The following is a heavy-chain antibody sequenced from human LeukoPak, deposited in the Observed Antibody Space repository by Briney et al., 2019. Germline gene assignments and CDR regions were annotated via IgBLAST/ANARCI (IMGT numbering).Heavy chain of an antibody. V-gene: IGHV4-4*07. D-gene: IGHD3-3*01. CDR3: ARERNFGVVITYYFDY. CDR2: IYTSGST. CDR1: GGSISSYY. J-gene: IGHJ4*02. Sequence: SETLSLTCTVSGGSISSYYWSWIRQPAGKGLEWIGRIYTSGSTNYNPSLKSRVAMSVDTSKNQFSLKLSSVTAADTAVYYCARERNFGVVITYYFDYWGQGTLVTVSS.